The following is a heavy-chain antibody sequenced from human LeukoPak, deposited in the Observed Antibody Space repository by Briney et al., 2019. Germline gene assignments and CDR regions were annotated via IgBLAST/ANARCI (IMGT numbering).Heavy chain of an antibody. D-gene: IGHD3-10*01. V-gene: IGHV3-15*01. CDR3: ARDLLYGSGKGNWFDP. Sequence: GGSLRLSCAASGFTFSNAWMSWVRQAPGKGLEWVGRIKSKTDGGTTDYAAPVKGRFTISRDDSKNTLYLQMNSLKTEDTAVYYCARDLLYGSGKGNWFDPWGQGTLVTVSS. J-gene: IGHJ5*02. CDR2: IKSKTDGGTT. CDR1: GFTFSNAW.